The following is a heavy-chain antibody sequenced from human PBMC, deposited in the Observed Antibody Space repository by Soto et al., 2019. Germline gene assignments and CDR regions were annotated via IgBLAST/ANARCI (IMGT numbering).Heavy chain of an antibody. CDR2: INHSGST. D-gene: IGHD2-15*01. V-gene: IGHV4-34*01. Sequence: SETLSLTCAVYGGSFSGYYWSWIRQPPGKGLEWIGEINHSGSTNYNPSLKSRVTISVDTSKNQFSLKLSSVTAADTAVYYCARGSRCSGGSCYRRHDAFDIWGQGTMVTVSS. CDR3: ARGSRCSGGSCYRRHDAFDI. CDR1: GGSFSGYY. J-gene: IGHJ3*02.